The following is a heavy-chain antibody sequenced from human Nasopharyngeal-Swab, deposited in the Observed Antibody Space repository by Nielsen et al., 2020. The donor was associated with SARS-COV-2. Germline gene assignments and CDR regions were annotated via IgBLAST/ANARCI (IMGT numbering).Heavy chain of an antibody. D-gene: IGHD6-13*01. CDR3: ARGPDAAGTYYYYYYDMDV. J-gene: IGHJ6*03. CDR2: IYYSGST. CDR1: GGSISSYY. V-gene: IGHV4-59*01. Sequence: SEPLSLTCTVSGGSISSYYWSWIRQPPGKGLEWIGYIYYSGSTNYNPSLKSRVTISVDTSKNQFYLKLSSVTAADTAVYYCARGPDAAGTYYYYYYDMDVWGKGTTVTVSS.